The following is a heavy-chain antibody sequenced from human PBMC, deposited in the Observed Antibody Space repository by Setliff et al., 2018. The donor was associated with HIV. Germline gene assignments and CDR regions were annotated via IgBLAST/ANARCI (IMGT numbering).Heavy chain of an antibody. D-gene: IGHD2-15*01. CDR1: GHSFTNYG. CDR2: ISAYNGNT. CDR3: ATSVAQRGLYYAFNV. Sequence: ASVKVSCKASGHSFTNYGISWVRQAPGQGLEWMGWISAYNGNTNYVQNFQGRITMTIDTSTSTAYMELRSLRSDDTAVYYCATSVAQRGLYYAFNVSGQGTMVTVSS. J-gene: IGHJ3*01. V-gene: IGHV1-18*01.